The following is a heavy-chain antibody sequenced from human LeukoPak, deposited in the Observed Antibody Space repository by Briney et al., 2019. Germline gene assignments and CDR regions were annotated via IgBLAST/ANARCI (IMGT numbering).Heavy chain of an antibody. D-gene: IGHD3-3*01. CDR2: IYHSGST. CDR3: AVGGGFWSGYWTPAIDY. Sequence: SETLSLTCAVSGGSISSSNWWSWVRQPPGKGLEWIGEIYHSGSTNYNPSLKSRVTISVDTSKNQFSLKLSSVTAADTAVYYCAVGGGFWSGYWTPAIDYWGQGTLVTVSS. CDR1: GGSISSSNW. J-gene: IGHJ4*02. V-gene: IGHV4-4*02.